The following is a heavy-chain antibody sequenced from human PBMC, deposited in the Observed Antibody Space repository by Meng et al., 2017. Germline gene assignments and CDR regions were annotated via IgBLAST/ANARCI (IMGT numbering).Heavy chain of an antibody. CDR3: ARDRAPYDGGAFDI. J-gene: IGHJ3*02. CDR1: GYTFTSYG. CDR2: ISAYNGNT. D-gene: IGHD3-22*01. Sequence: ASVKVSCKASGYTFTSYGISWVRQAPGQGLEWMGWISAYNGNTNYAQKLQGRVTITTDTSTSTAYMELRSLRSDDTAVYYCARDRAPYDGGAFDIWGQGTMVTVSS. V-gene: IGHV1-18*01.